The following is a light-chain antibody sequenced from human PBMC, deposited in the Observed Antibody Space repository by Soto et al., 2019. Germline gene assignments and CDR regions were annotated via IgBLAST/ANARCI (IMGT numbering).Light chain of an antibody. V-gene: IGKV1-39*01. CDR1: ETIYRY. CDR2: DAS. CDR3: QQSYKTQHT. Sequence: IPMTQSPPSLSASVGDRVTITCRASETIYRYLNWYQQKPGKAPSLLISDASTLQGGVPSRFSGSGSGTDFTLSISSLQSEDFATYYCQQSYKTQHTFGQGTKVEI. J-gene: IGKJ2*01.